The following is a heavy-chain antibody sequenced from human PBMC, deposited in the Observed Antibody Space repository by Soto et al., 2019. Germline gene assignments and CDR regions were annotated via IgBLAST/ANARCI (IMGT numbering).Heavy chain of an antibody. CDR1: GGTFSSYA. Sequence: ASVKVSCKASGGTFSSYAISWVRQAPGQGLEWMGGIIPIFGTANYAQKFQGRVTITADESTSTAYMELSSLRSEDTAVYYCARDRIYYDSSGYYRHDAFDIWGQGTMVTVSS. J-gene: IGHJ3*02. CDR3: ARDRIYYDSSGYYRHDAFDI. CDR2: IIPIFGTA. V-gene: IGHV1-69*13. D-gene: IGHD3-22*01.